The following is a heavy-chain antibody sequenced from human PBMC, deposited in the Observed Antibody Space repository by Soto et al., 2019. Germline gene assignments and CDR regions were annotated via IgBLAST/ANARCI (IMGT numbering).Heavy chain of an antibody. CDR2: VKTRAKGFAT. CDR3: ACPKVAGDALRDRYFDF. V-gene: IGHV3-72*01. Sequence: EVQLVESGGGLVQPGGSLRLSCAASGFTFSDHFMDWVRQAPGKGLEWVGRVKTRAKGFATQYAESVKGRFTVSRDDLRSSFYLQMSALKTDDTAVYYCACPKVAGDALRDRYFDFWGRGTLVTVSS. J-gene: IGHJ2*01. CDR1: GFTFSDHF. D-gene: IGHD6-19*01.